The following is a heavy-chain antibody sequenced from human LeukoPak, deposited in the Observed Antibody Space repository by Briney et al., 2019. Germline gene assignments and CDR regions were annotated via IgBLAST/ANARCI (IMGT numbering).Heavy chain of an antibody. CDR2: IIPIFGTA. CDR3: ARGPVLLWFGEWQASRFDY. CDR1: GGTFSSYA. V-gene: IGHV1-69*13. J-gene: IGHJ4*02. D-gene: IGHD3-10*01. Sequence: ASVNVSCKASGGTFSSYAISWVRQAPGHGLEWMGGIIPIFGTANYAQKFQGRVTITADESTSTAYMELSSLRSEDTAVYYCARGPVLLWFGEWQASRFDYWGQGTLVTVSS.